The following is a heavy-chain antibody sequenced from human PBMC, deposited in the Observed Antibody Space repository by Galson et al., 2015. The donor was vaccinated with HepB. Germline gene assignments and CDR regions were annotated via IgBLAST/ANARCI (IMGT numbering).Heavy chain of an antibody. CDR3: ARDLGRGYSGYEYNWFDP. V-gene: IGHV6-1*01. Sequence: ISGDSVSSNSAAWNWIRQSPSRGLEWLGRTYYRSKWYNDYAVSVKSRITINPDTSKNQFSLQLNSVTPEDTAVYYCARDLGRGYSGYEYNWFDPWGQGTLVTVSS. J-gene: IGHJ5*02. D-gene: IGHD5-12*01. CDR2: TYYRSKWYN. CDR1: GDSVSSNSAA.